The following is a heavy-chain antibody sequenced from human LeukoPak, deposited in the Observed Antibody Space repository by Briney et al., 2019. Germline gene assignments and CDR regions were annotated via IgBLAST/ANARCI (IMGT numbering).Heavy chain of an antibody. D-gene: IGHD3-3*01. Sequence: PGGSLRLSCTASGFTFGDYAMSWVRQAPGKGLEWVGRIKSKTDGGTTDYAAPVKGRFTISRDDSKNTLYLQMNSLKTEDTAVYYCTTDRYYDFWSAYYTRVSNWGQGTLVTVSS. CDR1: GFTFGDYA. V-gene: IGHV3-15*01. J-gene: IGHJ4*02. CDR2: IKSKTDGGTT. CDR3: TTDRYYDFWSAYYTRVSN.